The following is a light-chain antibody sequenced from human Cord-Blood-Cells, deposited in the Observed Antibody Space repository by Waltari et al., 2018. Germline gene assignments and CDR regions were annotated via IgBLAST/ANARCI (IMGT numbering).Light chain of an antibody. CDR3: AAWDDSLSGPV. Sequence: QSVLTQPPSASGTPGQRVTISCSGSSSNIGSNYVYWYQQLPGTAPQPLIYRNNQRPSGVPDRFSGSKSGTSAALAISGLRSEDEADYYCAAWDDSLSGPVFGGGTKLTVL. CDR1: SSNIGSNY. V-gene: IGLV1-47*01. J-gene: IGLJ3*02. CDR2: RNN.